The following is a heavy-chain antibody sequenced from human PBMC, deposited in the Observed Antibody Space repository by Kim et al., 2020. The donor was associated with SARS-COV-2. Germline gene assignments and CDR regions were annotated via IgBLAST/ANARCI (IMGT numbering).Heavy chain of an antibody. CDR3: ARTLSLYGGNSFCDY. J-gene: IGHJ4*02. CDR1: GYSFTGYY. D-gene: IGHD4-17*01. Sequence: ASVKVSCKASGYSFTGYYMQWVRQAPGQGLEWMGWIDPGSGGTSSAQKFQGRVTMTRDTSISTAYMELSRLRSDDTAVYYCARTLSLYGGNSFCDYWGQGTLVTVSS. V-gene: IGHV1-2*02. CDR2: IDPGSGGT.